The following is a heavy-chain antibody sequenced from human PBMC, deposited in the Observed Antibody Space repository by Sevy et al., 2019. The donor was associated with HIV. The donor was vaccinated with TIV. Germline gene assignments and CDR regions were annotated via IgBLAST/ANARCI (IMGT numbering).Heavy chain of an antibody. Sequence: ASVKVSCKASGYTFTSYGISWVRQAPGQGLEWMGWISAYNGNTNYAQKLQGRVTMTTDTSTSTAYMKLTSLRSDDTAVYYCARDRCYYTLDYWGQGTLVTFSS. CDR3: ARDRCYYTLDY. J-gene: IGHJ4*02. D-gene: IGHD1-26*01. V-gene: IGHV1-18*01. CDR1: GYTFTSYG. CDR2: ISAYNGNT.